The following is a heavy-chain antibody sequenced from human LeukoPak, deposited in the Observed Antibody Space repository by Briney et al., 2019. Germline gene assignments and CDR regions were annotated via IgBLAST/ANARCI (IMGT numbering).Heavy chain of an antibody. CDR1: GYTFTVYY. D-gene: IGHD3-22*01. CDR3: ARGAPYYDSSGYPY. J-gene: IGHJ4*02. Sequence: ASVKVSCKASGYTFTVYYMHWVRQAPGQGLERMGWVNPNSGGTNYAQKFQGRVTMTRDTSISTAYMELSRLRSDDTAVYYCARGAPYYDSSGYPYWGQGTLVTVSS. V-gene: IGHV1-2*02. CDR2: VNPNSGGT.